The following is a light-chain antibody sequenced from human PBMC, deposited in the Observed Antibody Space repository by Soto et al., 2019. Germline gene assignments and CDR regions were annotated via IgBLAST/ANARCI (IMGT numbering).Light chain of an antibody. V-gene: IGKV3-11*01. J-gene: IGKJ1*01. CDR3: QQRSNWT. Sequence: EIVLTQSPALSLSPGERATLSCRASQSVSSYLAWYQQKPGQAPRLLIYDASNRATGIPARFSGSGSGTDLTLTISSLEPEDFAVYYCQQRSNWTFGQGTKVEI. CDR2: DAS. CDR1: QSVSSY.